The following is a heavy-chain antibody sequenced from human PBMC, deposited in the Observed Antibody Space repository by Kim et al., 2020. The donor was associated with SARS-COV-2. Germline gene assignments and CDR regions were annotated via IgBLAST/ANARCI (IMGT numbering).Heavy chain of an antibody. CDR1: GFTFSSYA. J-gene: IGHJ4*02. CDR3: AKDGARITIFGGHSDY. D-gene: IGHD3-3*01. CDR2: ISGSGGST. Sequence: GGSLRLSCAASGFTFSSYAMGWVRQAPGKGLEWVSAISGSGGSTYYADSVKGRFTISRDNSKNTLYLQMNSLRAEDTAVYYCAKDGARITIFGGHSDYWGQGTLVTVSS. V-gene: IGHV3-23*01.